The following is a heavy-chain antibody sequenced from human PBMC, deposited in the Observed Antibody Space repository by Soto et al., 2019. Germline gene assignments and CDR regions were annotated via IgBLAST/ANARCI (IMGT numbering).Heavy chain of an antibody. J-gene: IGHJ6*02. CDR1: GFTFSSYA. CDR3: ARDEDVLRFLEWLSPRVDYGMDV. Sequence: GGSLRLSCAASGFTFSSYAMHWVRQAPGKGLEWVAVISYDGSNKYYADSVKGRFTISRDSSKNTLYLQMNSLRAEDTAVYYCARDEDVLRFLEWLSPRVDYGMDVWGQGTTVTVSS. V-gene: IGHV3-30-3*01. D-gene: IGHD3-3*01. CDR2: ISYDGSNK.